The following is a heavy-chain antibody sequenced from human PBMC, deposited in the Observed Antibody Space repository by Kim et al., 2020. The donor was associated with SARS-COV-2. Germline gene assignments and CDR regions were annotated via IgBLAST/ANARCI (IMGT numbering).Heavy chain of an antibody. D-gene: IGHD4-17*01. CDR3: ALDYGDSLGAFDI. V-gene: IGHV5-10-1*01. J-gene: IGHJ3*02. Sequence: YSPSFQGHVTISADKSISTAYLQWSSLKASDTAMYYCALDYGDSLGAFDIWGQGTMVTVSS.